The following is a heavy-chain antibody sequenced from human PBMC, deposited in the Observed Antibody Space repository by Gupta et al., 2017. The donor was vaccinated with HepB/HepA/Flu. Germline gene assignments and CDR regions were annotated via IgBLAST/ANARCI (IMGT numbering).Heavy chain of an antibody. CDR1: GYTFTGYY. Sequence: QVHLVQSGAEVKKTGASVRVSCKASGYTFTGYYMHWVRLAPAQGLEWMGWINPNSGGTNYAQKCQGRVTMTRDTSINTAYMELSSLTSDDTAVFYCERGDGISTDYWGQGTLVTVSS. V-gene: IGHV1-2*02. CDR3: ERGDGISTDY. J-gene: IGHJ4*02. D-gene: IGHD2-15*01. CDR2: INPNSGGT.